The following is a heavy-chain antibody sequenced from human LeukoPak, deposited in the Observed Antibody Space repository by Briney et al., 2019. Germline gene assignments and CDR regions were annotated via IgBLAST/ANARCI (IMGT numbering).Heavy chain of an antibody. D-gene: IGHD1-26*01. CDR1: GGSVSNYY. V-gene: IGHV4-59*02. Sequence: SETLSLTCTVSGGSVSNYYGNWIRQPPAKGLEWIGNIYYSGSTNYNPSLKSRVTISVDTSKNQVSLKLSSLTAADTAVYYCARRGANSGSYLHFDLWGRGTLDPV. CDR2: IYYSGST. J-gene: IGHJ2*01. CDR3: ARRGANSGSYLHFDL.